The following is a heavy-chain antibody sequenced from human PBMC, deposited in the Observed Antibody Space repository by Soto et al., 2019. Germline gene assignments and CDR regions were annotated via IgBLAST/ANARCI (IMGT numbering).Heavy chain of an antibody. CDR3: ARSYSGTFYGYDT. V-gene: IGHV4-59*12. Sequence: SLTCTVSGGSISSYHWSWIRQSPGKGLEWIGYVFYTGSTKYNPALKRRVTISVDTSKNQFSLKLSSVSAADTGLYYCARSYSGTFYGYDTWGQGILVTVFS. D-gene: IGHD1-26*01. J-gene: IGHJ5*02. CDR1: GGSISSYH. CDR2: VFYTGST.